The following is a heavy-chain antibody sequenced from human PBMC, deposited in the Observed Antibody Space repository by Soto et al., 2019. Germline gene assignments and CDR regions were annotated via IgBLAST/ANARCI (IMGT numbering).Heavy chain of an antibody. D-gene: IGHD2-21*02. CDR3: AKDIFMSAVTVVLDY. V-gene: IGHV3-23*01. CDR2: ISGSGGST. CDR1: GFTFSSYA. J-gene: IGHJ4*02. Sequence: EVQLLDSGGGLVQPGGSLRLSCAASGFTFSSYAMSWVRQAPGKGLEWVSAISGSGGSTYYAESVKGRFTISRDNSKNTLDLQMNSLRAEDTALYYCAKDIFMSAVTVVLDYWGQGTLVTVSS.